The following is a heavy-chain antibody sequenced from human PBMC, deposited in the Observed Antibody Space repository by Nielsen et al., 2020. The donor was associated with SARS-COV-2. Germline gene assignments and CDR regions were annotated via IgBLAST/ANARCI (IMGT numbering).Heavy chain of an antibody. CDR2: ISWNSGSI. CDR3: AREWEDYYDRQAPDY. Sequence: SLKISCAASGFTFDDYAMHWVRQAPGKGLEWVSGISWNSGSIGYADSVKGRFTISRDNAKNSLYLQMNSLRAEDTAVYYCAREWEDYYDRQAPDYWGQGTLVTVSS. D-gene: IGHD3-22*01. J-gene: IGHJ4*02. V-gene: IGHV3-9*01. CDR1: GFTFDDYA.